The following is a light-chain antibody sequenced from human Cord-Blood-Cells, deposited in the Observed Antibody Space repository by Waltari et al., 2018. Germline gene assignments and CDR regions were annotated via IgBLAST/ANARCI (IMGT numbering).Light chain of an antibody. CDR3: QQRSNWPPPMYT. J-gene: IGKJ2*01. V-gene: IGKV3-11*01. CDR1: QSVSSY. Sequence: EIVLTQSPATLSLSPGERATLSCRASQSVSSYLAWYQQKPGQAPRLLIYDASNRATGITARFSGSGSGTDFTLTISSLEPEDLAVYYCQQRSNWPPPMYTFGQGTKLEIK. CDR2: DAS.